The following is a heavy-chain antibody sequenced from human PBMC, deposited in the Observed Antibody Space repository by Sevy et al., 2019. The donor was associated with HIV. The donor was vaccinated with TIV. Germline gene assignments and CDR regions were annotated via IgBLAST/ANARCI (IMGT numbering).Heavy chain of an antibody. Sequence: GGSLRLSCATSGFIFSNYAMHWIRQAPGKGLEWVAVIWYDGTDKYYADSVKGRFTISRDNSKDTLFLQMNSLTPEDTAVYYCARGGGYCGGDCYSIDYWGQGALVTVSS. CDR1: GFIFSNYA. CDR2: IWYDGTDK. J-gene: IGHJ4*02. V-gene: IGHV3-33*01. D-gene: IGHD2-21*02. CDR3: ARGGGYCGGDCYSIDY.